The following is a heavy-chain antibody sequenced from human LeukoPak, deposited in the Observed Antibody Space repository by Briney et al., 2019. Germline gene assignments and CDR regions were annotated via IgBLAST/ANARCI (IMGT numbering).Heavy chain of an antibody. CDR3: ATSVVVVAATWDY. Sequence: GESLKISCKGSGYSFPSYWIGWVRQMPGKGLEWMGIIYPGDSDTRYSPSFQGQVTISADKSISTAYLQWSSLKASDTAMYYCATSVVVVAATWDYWGQGTLVTVSS. J-gene: IGHJ4*02. CDR2: IYPGDSDT. D-gene: IGHD2-15*01. CDR1: GYSFPSYW. V-gene: IGHV5-51*01.